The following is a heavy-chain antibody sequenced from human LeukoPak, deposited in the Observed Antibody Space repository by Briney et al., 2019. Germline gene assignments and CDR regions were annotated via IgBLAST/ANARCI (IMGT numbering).Heavy chain of an antibody. V-gene: IGHV3-53*01. Sequence: AGSLRLTCAASGFTINNNYVNWVRHAPRKGLDRVSGIYSDGSTYNADSVKGRFTFSRDSSKTSLYLQMISLRAVDAAVYYCAIGSCCSGGGCYPLFDYWGRGTLVTVSS. D-gene: IGHD2-15*01. J-gene: IGHJ4*02. CDR1: GFTINNNY. CDR2: IYSDGST. CDR3: AIGSCCSGGGCYPLFDY.